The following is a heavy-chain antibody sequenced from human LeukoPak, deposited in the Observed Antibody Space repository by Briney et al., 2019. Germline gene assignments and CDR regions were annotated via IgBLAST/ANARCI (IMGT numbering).Heavy chain of an antibody. J-gene: IGHJ4*02. CDR2: IYPNSGGT. V-gene: IGHV1-2*02. Sequence: ASVTVSCKASGYTFTGYYMHWVRQAPGQGLEWMGWIYPNSGGTNYSQKFQGRVTLTRDTSMSTAYMELSRLRSDDPAVYYCAREAYEPYCSGGSCYFDSWGQGTLVTVSS. CDR1: GYTFTGYY. CDR3: AREAYEPYCSGGSCYFDS. D-gene: IGHD2-15*01.